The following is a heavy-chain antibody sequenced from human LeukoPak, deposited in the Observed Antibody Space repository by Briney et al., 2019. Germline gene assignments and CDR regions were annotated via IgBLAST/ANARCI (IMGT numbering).Heavy chain of an antibody. CDR3: ARHPIHYWDSSGYFDY. CDR1: GGSISSGGYY. V-gene: IGHV4-31*03. J-gene: IGHJ4*02. D-gene: IGHD3-22*01. CDR2: IYYSGST. Sequence: SQTLSLTCTVSGGSISSGGYYWSWIRQHPGKGLEWIGYIYYSGSTYYNPSLKSRVTISVDTSKNQFSLKLSSVTAADTAVYYCARHPIHYWDSSGYFDYWGQGTLVNVSS.